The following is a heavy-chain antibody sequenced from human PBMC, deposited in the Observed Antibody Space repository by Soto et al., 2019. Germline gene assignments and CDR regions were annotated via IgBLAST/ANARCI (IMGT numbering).Heavy chain of an antibody. Sequence: SETLSLTCTASGCSISIYYWSWIRQPPGKGLEWIRYIYYSGSTNYNPSLMIRVTISVDTSKNQFSLKLSSVTAADTAVYYCARVGTGTTLDYWGQGTLVTGS. CDR2: IYYSGST. CDR1: GCSISIYY. J-gene: IGHJ4*02. D-gene: IGHD1-1*01. CDR3: ARVGTGTTLDY. V-gene: IGHV4-59*01.